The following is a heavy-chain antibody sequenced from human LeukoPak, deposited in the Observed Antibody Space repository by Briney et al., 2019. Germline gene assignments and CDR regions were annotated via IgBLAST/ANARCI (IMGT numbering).Heavy chain of an antibody. CDR3: ARRSLREAYNRFDP. J-gene: IGHJ5*02. CDR1: GGSVTTSSYY. V-gene: IGHV4-39*01. D-gene: IGHD3-10*01. Sequence: SETLSLTCTVSGGSVTTSSYYWGWIRQPPGKGLEWIGSMSHSGSAFYNPSLKSRVSISVDTSKNQFSLRVTSVTAADTALYYCARRSLREAYNRFDPWGQGTLVTVSS. CDR2: MSHSGSA.